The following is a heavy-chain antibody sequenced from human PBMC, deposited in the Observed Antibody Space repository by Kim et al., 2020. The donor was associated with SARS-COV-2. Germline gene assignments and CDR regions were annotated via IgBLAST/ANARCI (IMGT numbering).Heavy chain of an antibody. V-gene: IGHV3-20*01. J-gene: IGHJ4*02. CDR3: AIAYYYDSSGYYRPNDY. D-gene: IGHD3-22*01. Sequence: VKGRCTISRDNAKNSLYLQMNSMRAEDTALYHCAIAYYYDSSGYYRPNDYWGQGTLVTVSS.